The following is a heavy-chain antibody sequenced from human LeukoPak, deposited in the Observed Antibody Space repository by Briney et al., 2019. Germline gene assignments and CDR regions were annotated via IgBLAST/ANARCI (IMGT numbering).Heavy chain of an antibody. Sequence: GASVKVSCKASGYTFTSYYMHWVRQAPGQGLEWMGIINPSGGSTSYAQKFQGRVTMTRDTSTSTVYMELSSLRSEDTAVYYCARDLERARQWELLTDSRAQQRDYWGQGTLVTVSS. D-gene: IGHD1-26*01. J-gene: IGHJ4*02. V-gene: IGHV1-46*01. CDR1: GYTFTSYY. CDR2: INPSGGST. CDR3: ARDLERARQWELLTDSRAQQRDY.